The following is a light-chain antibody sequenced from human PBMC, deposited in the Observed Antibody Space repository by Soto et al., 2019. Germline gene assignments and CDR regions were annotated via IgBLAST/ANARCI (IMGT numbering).Light chain of an antibody. J-gene: IGLJ3*02. Sequence: QSALTQPASVSGSPGQSITISCTGTSSDVGGYNYVSWYQQHPGKAPKLMIYEVSNRPSGVSNRFSGSKSGNTASLTISGLQAEDEADYYCSSYTTISTTEVFGGGTKLTVL. CDR2: EVS. V-gene: IGLV2-14*01. CDR3: SSYTTISTTEV. CDR1: SSDVGGYNY.